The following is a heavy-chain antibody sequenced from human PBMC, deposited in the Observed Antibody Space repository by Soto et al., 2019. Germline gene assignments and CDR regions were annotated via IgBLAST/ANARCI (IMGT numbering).Heavy chain of an antibody. Sequence: ASMKGSRKVFGYTLTELYIPWVRQAPGKGLEWMGGFDPEEGETIYAQKFQGRVTMTEDTSTDTAYMELSSLRSEDTAVYYCTGGPPNWGFDSWGQGTPVTVSS. CDR1: GYTLTELY. V-gene: IGHV1-24*01. J-gene: IGHJ5*01. CDR2: FDPEEGET. D-gene: IGHD7-27*01. CDR3: TGGPPNWGFDS.